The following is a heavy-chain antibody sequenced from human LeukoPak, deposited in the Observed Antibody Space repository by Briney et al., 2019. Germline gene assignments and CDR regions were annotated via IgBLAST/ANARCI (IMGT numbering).Heavy chain of an antibody. CDR3: ARGTLGFDY. D-gene: IGHD1-14*01. CDR1: GFTFTNYA. Sequence: GGSLRLSCAASGFTFTNYAMSWVRQAPGKGLEWVSAISGSGASTYYADSVKGRFTISRDNAKNSLYLQMNSLRAEDTAVYYCARGTLGFDYWGQGTLVTVSS. V-gene: IGHV3-23*01. CDR2: ISGSGAST. J-gene: IGHJ4*02.